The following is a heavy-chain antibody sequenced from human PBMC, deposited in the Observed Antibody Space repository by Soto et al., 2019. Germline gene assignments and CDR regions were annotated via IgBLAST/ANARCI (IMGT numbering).Heavy chain of an antibody. D-gene: IGHD6-13*01. Sequence: EVQLVESGGGLVQPGGSLRLSCAASGFTFSSYSMTWVRQAPGKGLEWVSYISSSSSTIYYADSVKGRFTISRDNAKNSLYLQMNSLRDEYTAVYYCVRDRVSSWNYYYYGMDVWGQGTTVTVSS. CDR3: VRDRVSSWNYYYYGMDV. J-gene: IGHJ6*02. CDR2: ISSSSSTI. CDR1: GFTFSSYS. V-gene: IGHV3-48*02.